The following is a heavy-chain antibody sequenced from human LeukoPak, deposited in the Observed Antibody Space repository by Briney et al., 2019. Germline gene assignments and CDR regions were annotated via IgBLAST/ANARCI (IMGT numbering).Heavy chain of an antibody. CDR2: IKQDGSEK. D-gene: IGHD3-10*01. Sequence: GGSLRLSCAASGFTFSNYWMSWARQAPGKGLEWVANIKQDGSEKYYVDSVKGRFTISRDNAKNSLYLQMNSLRAEDTAIYYCARAMVRGASYYYYMDVWGKGTTVTVSS. J-gene: IGHJ6*03. CDR1: GFTFSNYW. V-gene: IGHV3-7*01. CDR3: ARAMVRGASYYYYMDV.